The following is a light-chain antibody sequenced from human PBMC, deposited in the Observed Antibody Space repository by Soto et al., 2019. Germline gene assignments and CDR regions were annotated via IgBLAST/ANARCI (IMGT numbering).Light chain of an antibody. CDR3: QQYNNLPPWT. CDR1: QSVSSN. Sequence: EIVMTQSPATLSVSPGERATLSCRASQSVSSNLAWYQQKPGQAPRLLIYGASTRATGIPARFSGSGSGTEFTLTISSLQSEDFVVYYCQQYNNLPPWTFGQGTKVEIK. V-gene: IGKV3-15*01. J-gene: IGKJ1*01. CDR2: GAS.